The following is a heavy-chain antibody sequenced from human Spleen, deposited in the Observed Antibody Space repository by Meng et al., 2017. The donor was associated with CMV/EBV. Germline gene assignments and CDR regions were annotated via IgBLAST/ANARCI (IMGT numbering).Heavy chain of an antibody. V-gene: IGHV1-2*02. CDR2: INPNSGGT. CDR1: GYTFNSYG. CDR3: ARAPIYCSSTSCSFYYYYGMDV. J-gene: IGHJ6*02. D-gene: IGHD2-2*01. Sequence: ASVKVSCKASGYTFNSYGISWVRQAPGQGLEWMGWINPNSGGTNYAQKFQGRVTMTRDTSISTAYMELSRLRSDDTAVYYCARAPIYCSSTSCSFYYYYGMDVWGQGTTVTVSS.